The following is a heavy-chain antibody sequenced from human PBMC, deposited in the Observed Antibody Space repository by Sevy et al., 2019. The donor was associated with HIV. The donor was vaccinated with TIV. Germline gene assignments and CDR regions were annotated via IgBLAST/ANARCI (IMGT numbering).Heavy chain of an antibody. CDR2: IYYSGST. D-gene: IGHD3-10*01. CDR1: GGSISSYY. Sequence: SETLSLTCTVSGGSISSYYWSWIRQPPGKGLEWIGYIYYSGSTNYNPSLKSRVTISVDTSKNQFSLKLSSVTAVDTGGTTTTPALRGRVTPSVDTSKNQFSLRLSSVTAADTAVYYCARGGDIVVVVAASTAFDIWGQGTMVTVSS. CDR3: TPALRGRVTPSVDTSKNQFSLRLSSVTAADTAVYYCARGGDIVVVVAASTAFDI. V-gene: IGHV4-59*01. J-gene: IGHJ3*02.